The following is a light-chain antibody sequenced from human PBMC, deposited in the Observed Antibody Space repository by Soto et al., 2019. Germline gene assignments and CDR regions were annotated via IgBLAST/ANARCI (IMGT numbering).Light chain of an antibody. V-gene: IGKV3-20*01. CDR1: QSVSHNH. J-gene: IGKJ2*01. CDR2: VAS. CDR3: QDYGSSPYT. Sequence: EIVLTQSPGTLSLSPGERATLSCRASQSVSHNHLAWYQQKPSQAPRLLIYVASNRATAFPDRFSGSGSGTDFTLTISRLEPEDFAVYYCQDYGSSPYTFGQGTKLEIK.